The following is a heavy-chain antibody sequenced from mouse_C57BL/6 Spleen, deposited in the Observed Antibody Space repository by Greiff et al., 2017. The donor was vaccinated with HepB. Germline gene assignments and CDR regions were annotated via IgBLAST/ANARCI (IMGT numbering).Heavy chain of an antibody. CDR3: ARGSGSYWYFEC. CDR2: SRNKANDYTT. CDR1: GFTFSDFY. Sequence: EVKLVESGGGLVQSGRSLRLSCATSGFTFSDFYMEWVRQAPGKGLEWIAASRNKANDYTTEYSASVKGRFIVSRDTSQSILYLQMNALRAEGTSILYCARGSGSYWYFECLGTGTTGPGPS. V-gene: IGHV7-1*01. J-gene: IGHJ1*03. D-gene: IGHD3-2*02.